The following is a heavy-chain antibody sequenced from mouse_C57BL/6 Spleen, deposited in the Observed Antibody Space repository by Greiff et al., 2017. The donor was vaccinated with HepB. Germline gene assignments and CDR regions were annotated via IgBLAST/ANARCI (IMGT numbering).Heavy chain of an antibody. V-gene: IGHV14-2*01. CDR1: GFNIKDYY. CDR2: IDPEDGET. J-gene: IGHJ4*01. D-gene: IGHD1-1*01. Sequence: EVKLVESGAELVKPGASVKLSCTASGFNIKDYYMHWVKQRTEQGLEWIGRIDPEDGETKYAPKFQGKATITADTSSNTAYLQLSSLTSEDTAVYYCARITTVAYYYAMDYWGQGTSVTVSS. CDR3: ARITTVAYYYAMDY.